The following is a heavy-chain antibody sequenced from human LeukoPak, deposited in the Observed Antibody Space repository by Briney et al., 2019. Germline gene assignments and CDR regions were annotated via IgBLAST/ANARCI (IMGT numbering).Heavy chain of an antibody. V-gene: IGHV4-61*02. CDR2: IYNSGRT. CDR1: GGSTSSEGYY. D-gene: IGHD3-22*01. Sequence: PSETLSLTCTVSGGSTSSEGYYWSWIRQPAGKGLEWIGRIYNSGRTNYNPSLKGRVTISVDTSKNQFSLKLTSVTAADTAVYYCARGSTYYYDTTGYYFNYFDYWGQGTLVTVSS. CDR3: ARGSTYYYDTTGYYFNYFDY. J-gene: IGHJ4*02.